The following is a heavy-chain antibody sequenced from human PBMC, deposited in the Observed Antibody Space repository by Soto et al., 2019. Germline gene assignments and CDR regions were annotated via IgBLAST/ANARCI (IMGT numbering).Heavy chain of an antibody. CDR3: AKALYGGFTY. V-gene: IGHV3-23*01. D-gene: IGHD3-10*01. CDR1: GFTFSVYA. Sequence: EVRLLESGGGLVQPGGSLRLSCAASGFTFSVYAMSWVRQAPGKGLEWVSGISGSGDSTHYADSVKGRFTVSRDNSKSMLYLQTNSLRAEDTAIYYSAKALYGGFTYWGQGTLVNVPS. CDR2: ISGSGDST. J-gene: IGHJ4*02.